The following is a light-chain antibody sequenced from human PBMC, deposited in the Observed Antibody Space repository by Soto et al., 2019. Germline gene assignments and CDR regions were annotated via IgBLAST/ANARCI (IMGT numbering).Light chain of an antibody. Sequence: EIVLTQSPGTRSLSPGERATISRPDIQSVRSSYFAWYRQKPGQAPRLLIFGASTRAPGIPDRFSVSGSGTDFTLTISKLETEDFALFYCKQYGNSPLTFGGGTKVDIK. CDR3: KQYGNSPLT. V-gene: IGKV3-20*01. CDR1: QSVRSSY. J-gene: IGKJ4*01. CDR2: GAS.